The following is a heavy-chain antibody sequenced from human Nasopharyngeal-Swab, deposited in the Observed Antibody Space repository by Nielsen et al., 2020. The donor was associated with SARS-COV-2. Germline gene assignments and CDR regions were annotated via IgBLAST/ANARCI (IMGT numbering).Heavy chain of an antibody. J-gene: IGHJ4*02. CDR2: ISGSGGST. V-gene: IGHV3-23*01. CDR3: AKDLGVESPLWFDY. Sequence: GGSLRLSCAVSGFSFSDSAMSWVRQAPGKGLEWVSAISGSGGSTYYAESVKGRFTISRDNSKNTLYLQMSSLRAEDTAIYYCAKDLGVESPLWFDYWGQGTLLTVSS. D-gene: IGHD4-23*01. CDR1: GFSFSDSA.